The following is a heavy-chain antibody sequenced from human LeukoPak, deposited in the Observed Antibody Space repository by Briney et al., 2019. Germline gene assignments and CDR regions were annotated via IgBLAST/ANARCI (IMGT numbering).Heavy chain of an antibody. CDR2: IIPIFGTA. J-gene: IGHJ5*02. CDR3: ASPYCTNGVCYDWFDP. Sequence: ASVKVSCKASGGTFSSYAISWVRQTPGQGLEWMGGIIPIFGTANYAQKFQGRVTITADESTSTAYMELSSLRSEDTAVYYCASPYCTNGVCYDWFDPWGQGTLVTVSS. CDR1: GGTFSSYA. V-gene: IGHV1-69*13. D-gene: IGHD2-8*01.